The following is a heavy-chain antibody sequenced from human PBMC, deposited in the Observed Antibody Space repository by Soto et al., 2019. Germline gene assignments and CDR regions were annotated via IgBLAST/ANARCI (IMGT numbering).Heavy chain of an antibody. CDR3: VRDPNYDILTGPRHGLDV. V-gene: IGHV3-30*03. J-gene: IGHJ6*02. CDR1: GFTFSSYA. Sequence: GGSLRLSCAASGFTFSSYAIHWVRRAPGKGLEWVALISYDGGNEYYADSVKGRFTVARDNSNNRLYLQMNSLRAEDTAVYYCVRDPNYDILTGPRHGLDVWGQGTTVTVSS. D-gene: IGHD3-9*01. CDR2: ISYDGGNE.